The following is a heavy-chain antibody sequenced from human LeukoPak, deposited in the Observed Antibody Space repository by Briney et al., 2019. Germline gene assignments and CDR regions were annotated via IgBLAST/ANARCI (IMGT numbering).Heavy chain of an antibody. CDR3: ARDYYDYVWGSYQKPGY. D-gene: IGHD3-16*02. CDR2: MNPNSGNT. Sequence: ASVKVSCKASGYTFTSYDINWVRQATGQGLEWMGWMNPNSGNTGYAQKFQGRVTMTRDTSISTAYMELSRLRSDGTAVYYCARDYYDYVWGSYQKPGYWGQGTLVTVSS. V-gene: IGHV1-8*01. J-gene: IGHJ4*02. CDR1: GYTFTSYD.